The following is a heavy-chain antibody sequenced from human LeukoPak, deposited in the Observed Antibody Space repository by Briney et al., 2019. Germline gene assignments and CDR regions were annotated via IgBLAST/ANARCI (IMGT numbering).Heavy chain of an antibody. CDR3: ASNQRRDGYNYDYYYGMDV. CDR2: IYYSGST. CDR1: GGSISSYY. D-gene: IGHD5-24*01. Sequence: SETLSLTCTVSGGSISSYYWSWIRQPPGKGLEWIGYIYYSGSTNYYPSLKSRVTISVDTSKNQFSLKLSSVTAADTAVYYCASNQRRDGYNYDYYYGMDVWGQGTTVTVSS. V-gene: IGHV4-59*01. J-gene: IGHJ6*02.